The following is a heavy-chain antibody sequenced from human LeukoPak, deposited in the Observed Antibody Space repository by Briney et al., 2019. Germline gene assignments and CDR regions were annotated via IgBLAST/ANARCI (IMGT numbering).Heavy chain of an antibody. CDR1: GFTSSSYW. V-gene: IGHV3-7*03. J-gene: IGHJ4*02. D-gene: IGHD1-26*01. CDR3: ARDKIVGATNFDY. Sequence: PGGSLRLSCTASGFTSSSYWMSWVREAPGKGLEWVANIKQDGGEKYYVDSVKGRFTISRDNAENSLYLQMNSLRVEDTAVYYWARDKIVGATNFDYWGQGTLVTVSS. CDR2: IKQDGGEK.